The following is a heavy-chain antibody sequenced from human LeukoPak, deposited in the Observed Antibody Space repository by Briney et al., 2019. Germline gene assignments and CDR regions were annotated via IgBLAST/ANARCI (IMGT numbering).Heavy chain of an antibody. D-gene: IGHD1-20*01. CDR3: ARDPGITGTLDY. V-gene: IGHV3-21*01. CDR1: GFTFSSYS. CDR2: ISSSSSYI. J-gene: IGHJ4*02. Sequence: GGSLRLSCAASGFTFSSYSMNWVRQAPGKGLEWVSSISSSSSYIYCADSVKGRFTISRDNAKNSLYLQMNSLRAEDTAVYYCARDPGITGTLDYWGQGTLVTVSS.